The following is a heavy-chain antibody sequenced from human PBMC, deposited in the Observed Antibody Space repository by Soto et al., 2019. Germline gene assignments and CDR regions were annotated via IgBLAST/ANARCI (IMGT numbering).Heavy chain of an antibody. CDR1: GFTFSSYA. CDR2: ITGSGGNT. D-gene: IGHD1-26*01. Sequence: GGSLRLSCAASGFTFSSYAMSWVRQAPGKGLEWVSAITGSGGNTYYADSVKGRFTISRDNSNNTLYLQLNSLRPEDTAVYHCVQGASTAHQPLDSWGQGVLVTVSS. J-gene: IGHJ4*02. V-gene: IGHV3-23*01. CDR3: VQGASTAHQPLDS.